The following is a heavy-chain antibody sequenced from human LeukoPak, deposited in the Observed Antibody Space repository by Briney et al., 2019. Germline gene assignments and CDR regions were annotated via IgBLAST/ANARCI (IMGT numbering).Heavy chain of an antibody. D-gene: IGHD5-18*01. CDR2: INPNSGGT. Sequence: GSVKVSCKASGYTFTGYYMHWVRQAPGQGLEWMGWINPNSGGTNYAQKFQGRVTMTRDTSISTAYMELSRLRSDDTAVYYCARDGQLWLAGFDCWGQGTLVTVSS. CDR3: ARDGQLWLAGFDC. V-gene: IGHV1-2*02. CDR1: GYTFTGYY. J-gene: IGHJ4*02.